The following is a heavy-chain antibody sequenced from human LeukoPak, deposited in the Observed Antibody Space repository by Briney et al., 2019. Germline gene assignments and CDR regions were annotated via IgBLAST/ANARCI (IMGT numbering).Heavy chain of an antibody. CDR1: GFTFSSYW. J-gene: IGHJ4*02. V-gene: IGHV3-7*03. D-gene: IGHD3-16*02. CDR3: ARGFDFMITFGGVIAGTFDY. CDR2: IKQDGSEK. Sequence: GGSLRLSCVASGFTFSSYWMSWVRQAPGKGLEWVANIKQDGSEKYYVDSVKGRFTISRDNAKNSLYLQMNSLRAEDTAVYYCARGFDFMITFGGVIAGTFDYWGQGTLVTVSS.